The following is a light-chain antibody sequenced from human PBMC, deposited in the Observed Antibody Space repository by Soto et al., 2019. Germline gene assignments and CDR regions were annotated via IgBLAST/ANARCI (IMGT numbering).Light chain of an antibody. CDR2: YAS. J-gene: IGKJ1*01. CDR1: QGISSL. CDR3: QQADSFPWT. Sequence: DIQMTQSPSSVSASVGDRVTITCRASQGISSLLAWYQQKPGKAPKLLIYYASKLENGVPSRFSGSGSGPDFTLTISSLQPEDFATYFCQQADSFPWTFGQGTKVEL. V-gene: IGKV1D-12*01.